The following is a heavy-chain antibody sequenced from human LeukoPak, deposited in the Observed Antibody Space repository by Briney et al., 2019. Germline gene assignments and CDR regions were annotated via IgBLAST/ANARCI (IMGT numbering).Heavy chain of an antibody. CDR2: IYPGDSEN. V-gene: IGHV5-51*01. CDR3: ARQSYAYGSGSYYDN. Sequence: GESLKISCKGSGYSFTSYWVAWVRQMPGKGLEWMGIIYPGDSENRYSPSFQGQVTISADKSISTAYLQWSSLKASDTAMYYCARQSYAYGSGSYYDNWGQGTLVTVSS. CDR1: GYSFTSYW. D-gene: IGHD3-10*01. J-gene: IGHJ4*02.